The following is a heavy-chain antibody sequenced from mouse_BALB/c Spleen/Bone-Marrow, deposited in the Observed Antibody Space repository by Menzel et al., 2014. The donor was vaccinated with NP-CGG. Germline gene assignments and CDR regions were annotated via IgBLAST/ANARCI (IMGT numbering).Heavy chain of an antibody. J-gene: IGHJ3*01. V-gene: IGHV5-6*01. CDR1: GFTYSSYG. Sequence: EVKVVDSGGDLVKPGGSLKLSCAASGFTYSSYGMSWVRQTPDKRLEWVATINNGGTYTYYPDSVKGRFTISRDNAKNTLYLQMSSLKSEDTAMYYCALNWDSAYWGQGTLVTVSA. CDR3: ALNWDSAY. D-gene: IGHD4-1*02. CDR2: INNGGTYT.